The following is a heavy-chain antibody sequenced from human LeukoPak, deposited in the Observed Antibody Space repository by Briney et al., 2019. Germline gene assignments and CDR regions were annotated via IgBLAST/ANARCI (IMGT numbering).Heavy chain of an antibody. Sequence: GESLKISCKGSGYSFTSYWIGWVRQMPGKGLEWMGIIYPGDSDTRYGPSFQGQVTISADKSISTAYLQWSSLMASDTAMYYCARLRYSSSDYYYGMDVWGQGTTVTVSS. CDR3: ARLRYSSSDYYYGMDV. J-gene: IGHJ6*02. CDR1: GYSFTSYW. D-gene: IGHD6-6*01. V-gene: IGHV5-51*01. CDR2: IYPGDSDT.